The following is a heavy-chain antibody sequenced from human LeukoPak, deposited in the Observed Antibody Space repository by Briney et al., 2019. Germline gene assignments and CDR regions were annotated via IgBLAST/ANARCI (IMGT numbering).Heavy chain of an antibody. J-gene: IGHJ4*02. CDR1: GYTFTSYY. Sequence: ASVKVSCKASGYTFTSYYMHWVRQAPGQGLEWMGIINPSGSSTSYAQKFQGRVTMTRDTSTSTVYMELSSLRSEDTAVYYCATSLRFLEWLLYWGQGTLVTVSS. D-gene: IGHD3-3*01. CDR2: INPSGSST. V-gene: IGHV1-46*01. CDR3: ATSLRFLEWLLY.